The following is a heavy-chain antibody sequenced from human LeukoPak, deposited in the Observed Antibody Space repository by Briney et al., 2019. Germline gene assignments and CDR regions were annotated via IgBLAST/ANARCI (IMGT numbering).Heavy chain of an antibody. CDR2: INAGNGNT. CDR1: GYTFTSYA. Sequence: ASVKVSCKASGYTFTSYAMHWVRQAPGQRLEWMGWINAGNGNTKYSQKFQGRVTFTRNTSISTAYMELSSLRSEDTAVYYCARVRVYCSGGRCSQKAFDYWGQGTLVTVSS. V-gene: IGHV1-3*01. D-gene: IGHD2-15*01. CDR3: ARVRVYCSGGRCSQKAFDY. J-gene: IGHJ4*02.